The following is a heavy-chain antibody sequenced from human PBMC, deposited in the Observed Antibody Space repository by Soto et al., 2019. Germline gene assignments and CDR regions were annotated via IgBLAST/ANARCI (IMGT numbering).Heavy chain of an antibody. CDR1: GFTFSSYA. Sequence: GGSLRLSCAASGFTFSSYAMHWVRQAPGKGLEWVAVISYDGSNKYYADSVKGRFTISRDNSKNTLYLQMNSLRAEDTAVYYCARDRTLYSSSSGAFDIWGQGTMVTVSS. V-gene: IGHV3-30*04. CDR2: ISYDGSNK. CDR3: ARDRTLYSSSSGAFDI. J-gene: IGHJ3*02. D-gene: IGHD6-6*01.